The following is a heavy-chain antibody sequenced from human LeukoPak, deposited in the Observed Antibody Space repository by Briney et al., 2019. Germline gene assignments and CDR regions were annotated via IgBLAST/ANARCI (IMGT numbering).Heavy chain of an antibody. V-gene: IGHV4-59*01. CDR1: GDSIRTYY. CDR2: IYYSGST. Sequence: PSETLSLTCTDSGDSIRTYYWSWIRQPPGRGLEWIGYIYYSGSTNYNPSLKSRVTISVDTSKNQFSLKLSSVTAADTAVYYCARGVRSFLDYWGQGTLVTVSS. J-gene: IGHJ4*02. D-gene: IGHD3-10*01. CDR3: ARGVRSFLDY.